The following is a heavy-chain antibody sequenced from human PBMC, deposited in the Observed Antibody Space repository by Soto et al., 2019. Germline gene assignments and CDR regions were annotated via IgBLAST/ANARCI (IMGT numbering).Heavy chain of an antibody. CDR3: ARGGQWLAENYYFDY. Sequence: QVQLQESGPGLVKPSQTLSLTCTVSGGSISSGGYYWSWIRQHPGKGLEWIGYIYYSGSTYYNPSLKSRGTTSVDTSKNQCSLKLSSVTAADTAVYYCARGGQWLAENYYFDYWGQGTLVTVSS. D-gene: IGHD6-19*01. V-gene: IGHV4-31*03. CDR1: GGSISSGGYY. J-gene: IGHJ4*02. CDR2: IYYSGST.